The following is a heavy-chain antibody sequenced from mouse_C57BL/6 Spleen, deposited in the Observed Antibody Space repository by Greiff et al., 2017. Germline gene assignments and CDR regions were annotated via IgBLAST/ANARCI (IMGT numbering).Heavy chain of an antibody. CDR3: ARLSSSGWYFDV. Sequence: EVKLMESGGGLVKPGGSLKLSCAASGFTFSDYGMHWVRQAPEKGLEWVAYISSGSSTIYYADTVKGRFTISRDKAKNTLFLQMTSLRSEDTAMYYCARLSSSGWYFDVWGTGTTVTVSS. V-gene: IGHV5-17*01. CDR1: GFTFSDYG. J-gene: IGHJ1*03. CDR2: ISSGSSTI. D-gene: IGHD1-1*01.